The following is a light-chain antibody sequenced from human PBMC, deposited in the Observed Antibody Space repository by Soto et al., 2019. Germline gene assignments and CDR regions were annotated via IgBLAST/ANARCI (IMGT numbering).Light chain of an antibody. Sequence: QSALTQPASASGSPGQSIIISCTGTSSDVDTYKYVSWYQQHPGKAPKLMIYEVSHRPSGVSDRFSGSKSGNTASLTISGLQAEDEADYYCCSYAGSTTRVLFGGGTKLTVL. J-gene: IGLJ2*01. V-gene: IGLV2-14*01. CDR2: EVS. CDR3: CSYAGSTTRVL. CDR1: SSDVDTYKY.